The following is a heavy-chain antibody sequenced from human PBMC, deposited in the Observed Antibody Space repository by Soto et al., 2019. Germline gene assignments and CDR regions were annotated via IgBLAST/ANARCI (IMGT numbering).Heavy chain of an antibody. D-gene: IGHD1-1*01. CDR1: SDSFSSGGYF. J-gene: IGHJ4*02. Sequence: SETLSLTCPVSSDSFSSGGYFWSWIRQHPGKGLEWIGYIYYTGSTYYNPSLMSRVTISVDTSKNQFSLRLSSVTAADTAVYYCARGWVQSHYFDFWGQGTLVTVSS. CDR3: ARGWVQSHYFDF. CDR2: IYYTGST. V-gene: IGHV4-31*03.